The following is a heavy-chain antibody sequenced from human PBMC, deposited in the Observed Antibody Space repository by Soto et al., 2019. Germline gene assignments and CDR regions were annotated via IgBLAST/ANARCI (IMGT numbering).Heavy chain of an antibody. V-gene: IGHV4-39*01. CDR2: VHYSGSA. CDR3: ARHRWGSGSYSGLLDF. D-gene: IGHD3-10*01. J-gene: IGHJ4*02. Sequence: SETLSLTCSVSGSSISTSSYFWGWIRQPPGKGLEWVGAVHYSGSANYRSSLQSRVTISVDTSQNQSSLRLRSVTAADTAVYYCARHRWGSGSYSGLLDFWGQGALVTVSS. CDR1: GSSISTSSYF.